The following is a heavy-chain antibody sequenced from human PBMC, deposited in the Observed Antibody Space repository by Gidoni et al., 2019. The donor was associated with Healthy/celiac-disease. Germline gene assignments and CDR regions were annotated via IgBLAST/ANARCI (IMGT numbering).Heavy chain of an antibody. CDR2: ISGSGGST. CDR1: GFTFSSDA. D-gene: IGHD1-1*01. V-gene: IGHV3-23*01. J-gene: IGHJ4*02. CDR3: AKYKQGTGTTLDY. Sequence: EVQLLESGGGLVQPGGSLRLSCAASGFTFSSDAMGWVRQAPGKGLEWVSAISGSGGSTYDADSVKGRFTISRDNSKNTLYLQMNSLRAEDTAVYYCAKYKQGTGTTLDYWGQGTLVTVSS.